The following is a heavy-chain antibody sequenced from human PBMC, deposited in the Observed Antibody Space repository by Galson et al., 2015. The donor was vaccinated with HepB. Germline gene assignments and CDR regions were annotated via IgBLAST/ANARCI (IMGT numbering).Heavy chain of an antibody. V-gene: IGHV3-23*01. CDR1: GFTFSSSY. CDR2: LSGSADSS. J-gene: IGHJ4*02. Sequence: SLRLSCAASGFTFSSSYTGWLRQAPGKGLAWVSGLSGSADSSFYVDSVRGRFTISRDNAKNTLDLQMKGLRVEDSAIYYCASYLWGTYRYINYWGQGTSVTVSS. CDR3: ASYLWGTYRYINY. D-gene: IGHD3-16*02.